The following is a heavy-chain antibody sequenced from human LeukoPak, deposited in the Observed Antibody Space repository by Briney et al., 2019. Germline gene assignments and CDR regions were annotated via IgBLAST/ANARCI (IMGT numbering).Heavy chain of an antibody. J-gene: IGHJ4*02. CDR1: GFTFSRYE. V-gene: IGHV3-48*03. D-gene: IGHD5-12*01. Sequence: PGGSLRLSCAASGFTFSRYEMNWVRQAPGKGLEWVSYISSSGSTIYYADSVKGRFTISRDNAKNSLYLQMNSLRAEDTAVYYCARVDIVATPYSYYFDYWGQGTLVTVSS. CDR2: ISSSGSTI. CDR3: ARVDIVATPYSYYFDY.